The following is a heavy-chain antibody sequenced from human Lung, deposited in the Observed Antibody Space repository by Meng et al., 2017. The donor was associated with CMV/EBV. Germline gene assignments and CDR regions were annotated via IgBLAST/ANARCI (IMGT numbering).Heavy chain of an antibody. CDR2: ISGSGGNT. CDR3: AKPFYYYESINYYQDY. D-gene: IGHD3-22*01. V-gene: IGHV3-23*01. J-gene: IGHJ4*02. Sequence: LXXAASGFTFSSYAMTWVRQAPGKGLEWVSDISGSGGNTYYADSVKGRFAISRDNSKNTLYLQMNSLRADDTAVYYCAKPFYYYESINYYQDYWGQGXMVTVSS. CDR1: GFTFSSYA.